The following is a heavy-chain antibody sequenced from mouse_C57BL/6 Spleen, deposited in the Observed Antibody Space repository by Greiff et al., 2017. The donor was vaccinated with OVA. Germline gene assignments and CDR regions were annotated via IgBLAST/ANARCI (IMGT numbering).Heavy chain of an antibody. CDR1: GYSITSDY. Sequence: EVMLVESGPGLAKPSQTLSLTCSATGYSITSDYWNWIRKFPGNKLEYIGYISYSGSTYYNPSLKSRISITRDTSKNQYYLQLNSVTTEDTATYYCARWTGTGLYAMDYWGQGTSVTVSS. CDR2: ISYSGST. V-gene: IGHV3-8*01. CDR3: ARWTGTGLYAMDY. D-gene: IGHD4-1*01. J-gene: IGHJ4*01.